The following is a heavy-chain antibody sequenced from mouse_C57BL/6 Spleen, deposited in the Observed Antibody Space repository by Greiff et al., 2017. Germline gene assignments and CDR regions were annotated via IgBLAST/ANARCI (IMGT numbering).Heavy chain of an antibody. D-gene: IGHD2-1*01. CDR3: ASAFYYGNYFDY. V-gene: IGHV1-9*01. Sequence: QVQLQQSGAELMKPGASVKLSCKATGYTFTGYWIEWVKQRPGHGLEWIGEILPGSGSTNYNEKFKGKATFTADTSSNPAYMQRGSLTTGDSAIYYCASAFYYGNYFDYWGQGPTRTVAS. J-gene: IGHJ2*01. CDR2: ILPGSGST. CDR1: GYTFTGYW.